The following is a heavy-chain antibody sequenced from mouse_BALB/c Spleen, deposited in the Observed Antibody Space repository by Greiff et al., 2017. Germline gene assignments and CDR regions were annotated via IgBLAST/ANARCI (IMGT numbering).Heavy chain of an antibody. V-gene: IGHV1-80*01. J-gene: IGHJ3*01. Sequence: VQLQQSGAELVRPGSSVKISCKASGYAFSSYWMNWVKQRPGQGLEWIGQIYPGDGDTNYNGKFKGKATLTADKSSSTAYMQLSSLTSEDSAVYFCAQGRYDGEAWFAYWGQGTLVTVSA. CDR2: IYPGDGDT. CDR3: AQGRYDGEAWFAY. CDR1: GYAFSSYW. D-gene: IGHD2-14*01.